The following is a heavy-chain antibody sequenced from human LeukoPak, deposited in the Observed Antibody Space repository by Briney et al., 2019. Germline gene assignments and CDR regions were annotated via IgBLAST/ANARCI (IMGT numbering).Heavy chain of an antibody. Sequence: PSETLSLTCTVSGGSISSYYWSWIRQPPGKGLEWIGYSSYSGITNYNPSLRSRVTISVDTSKHQFSLKLSSMTAADTAVYYCARGLNWFDYWGQGTLVTVSS. CDR1: GGSISSYY. CDR3: ARGLNWFDY. V-gene: IGHV4-59*13. CDR2: SSYSGIT. J-gene: IGHJ5*01.